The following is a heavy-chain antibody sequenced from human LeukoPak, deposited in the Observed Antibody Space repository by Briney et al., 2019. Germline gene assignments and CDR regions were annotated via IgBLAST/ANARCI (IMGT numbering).Heavy chain of an antibody. CDR1: GGSICSSGYY. V-gene: IGHV4-39*01. CDR3: ATLYYGDYVGFDWYFDL. D-gene: IGHD4-17*01. CDR2: IYYSGST. Sequence: SETLSLTCTVSGGSICSSGYYWGWSRQPPGKGLEWIGSIYYSGSTYYNPSLKSRVTISVDTSKNQFSLKLSSVTAADTAVYYCATLYYGDYVGFDWYFDLWGRGTLVTVSS. J-gene: IGHJ2*01.